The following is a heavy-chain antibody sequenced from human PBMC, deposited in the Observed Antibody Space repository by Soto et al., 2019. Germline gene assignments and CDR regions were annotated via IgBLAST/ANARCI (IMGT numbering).Heavy chain of an antibody. CDR1: GFTFSRQA. CDR2: VWYHGVDK. CDR3: AKVFLGLCTGGIGPRDS. Sequence: GGSLGLSFAASGFTFSRQAMHWVRQAPGRGLEWVAVVWYHGVDKYYADSVEGRFSISRDNSKDTVYLQTNSMRGENTAVYYCAKVFLGLCTGGIGPRDSCGQGSLVVLSS. D-gene: IGHD2-8*02. J-gene: IGHJ4*02. V-gene: IGHV3-33*06.